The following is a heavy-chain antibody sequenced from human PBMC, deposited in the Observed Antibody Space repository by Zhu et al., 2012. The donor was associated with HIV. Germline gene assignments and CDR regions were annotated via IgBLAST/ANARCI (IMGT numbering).Heavy chain of an antibody. D-gene: IGHD6-13*01. V-gene: IGHV3-43D*04. J-gene: IGHJ4*02. Sequence: EVQLVESGGVVVQPGGSLRLSCAASGFTFDDYAMHWVRQAPGKGLEWVSLISWDGGSTYYADSVKGRFTISRDNSKNSLYLQMNSLRAEDTALYYCAKDIQAIAAAGGFDYWGQGTLVTVSS. CDR3: AKDIQAIAAAGGFDY. CDR2: ISWDGGST. CDR1: GFTFDDYA.